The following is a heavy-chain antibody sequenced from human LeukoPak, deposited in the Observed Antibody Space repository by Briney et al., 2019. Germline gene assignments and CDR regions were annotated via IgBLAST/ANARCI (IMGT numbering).Heavy chain of an antibody. CDR2: IYYSGST. J-gene: IGHJ4*02. CDR1: GGSISSGGYS. CDR3: ARTEGIAVAGTWGY. Sequence: SETLSLTCAVSGGSISSGGYSWSWIRQPPGKGLEWIGYIYYSGSTYYNPSLKSRVTISVDTSKNQFSLKLSSVTAADTAVYYCARTEGIAVAGTWGYWGQGTLVTVSS. D-gene: IGHD6-19*01. V-gene: IGHV4-30-4*07.